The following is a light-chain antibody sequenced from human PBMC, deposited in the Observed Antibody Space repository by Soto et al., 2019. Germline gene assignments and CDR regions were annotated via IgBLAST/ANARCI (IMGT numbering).Light chain of an antibody. CDR3: ASDTDYNRLVI. V-gene: IGLV2-14*01. Sequence: QSALTQPASVSGSPGQSIAISCTGSSSDIGAYNYVSWYQHHPGKAPKLIIYDVTSRPSGVSSRFSGAKSGNAASLIISGLQPEDEADYYCASDTDYNRLVIFGGGTKLTVL. J-gene: IGLJ2*01. CDR2: DVT. CDR1: SSDIGAYNY.